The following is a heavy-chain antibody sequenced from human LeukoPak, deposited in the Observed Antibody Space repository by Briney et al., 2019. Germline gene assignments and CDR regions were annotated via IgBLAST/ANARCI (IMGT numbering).Heavy chain of an antibody. D-gene: IGHD1-1*01. Sequence: SETLSLTCTVSGGSISPYYWSWIRQPPGKGLEWIGYIYHSGSTNYNPSLKSRVTISLDTSKNQFSLKLNSVTAADTAVYYCARWANWNHDHWGQGTLVTVSS. CDR1: GGSISPYY. CDR3: ARWANWNHDH. CDR2: IYHSGST. V-gene: IGHV4-59*01. J-gene: IGHJ4*02.